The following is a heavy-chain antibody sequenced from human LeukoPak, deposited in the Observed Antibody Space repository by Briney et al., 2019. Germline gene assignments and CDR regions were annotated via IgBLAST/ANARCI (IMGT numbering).Heavy chain of an antibody. CDR1: GYTFTSYY. CDR3: ARAGNPYYYMDV. CDR2: INPSGGST. D-gene: IGHD2/OR15-2a*01. V-gene: IGHV1-46*01. J-gene: IGHJ6*03. Sequence: ASVKVSCKASGYTFTSYYMHWVRQAPGQGLEWTGIINPSGGSTSYAQKFQGRVTMTRDMSTSTVYMELSSLRSEDTAVYYCARAGNPYYYMDVWGKGTTVTVSS.